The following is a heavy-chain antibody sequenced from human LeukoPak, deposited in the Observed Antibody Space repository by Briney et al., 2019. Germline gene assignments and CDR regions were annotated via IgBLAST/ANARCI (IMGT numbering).Heavy chain of an antibody. Sequence: GGSLRLSCAASGFTFSSYWMHWVRQAPGKGLVWVSRINSDGSSANYADSVKGRFTISRDNANNTLYLQVNSRRVEDTAVYYCARADLVGGRSGGSYFDYWGQGTLVTVSS. CDR2: INSDGSSA. CDR3: ARADLVGGRSGGSYFDY. J-gene: IGHJ4*02. D-gene: IGHD1-26*01. CDR1: GFTFSSYW. V-gene: IGHV3-74*01.